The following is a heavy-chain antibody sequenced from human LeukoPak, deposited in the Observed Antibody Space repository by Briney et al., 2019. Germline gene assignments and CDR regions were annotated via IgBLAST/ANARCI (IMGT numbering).Heavy chain of an antibody. CDR2: INHSGST. CDR3: ARHLLYCSSTSCYTDDAFDI. V-gene: IGHV4-34*01. J-gene: IGHJ3*02. CDR1: GGSFSGYY. Sequence: SETLSLTCAVYGGSFSGYYWSWIRQPPGKGLEWIGEINHSGSTNYNPSLKSRVTISVDTSKNQFSLKLSSVTAADTAVYYCARHLLYCSSTSCYTDDAFDIWGQGTMVTVSS. D-gene: IGHD2-2*02.